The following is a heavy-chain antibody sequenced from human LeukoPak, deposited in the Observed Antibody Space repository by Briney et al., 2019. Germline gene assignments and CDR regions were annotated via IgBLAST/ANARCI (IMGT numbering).Heavy chain of an antibody. D-gene: IGHD3-9*01. CDR1: GASMINYY. Sequence: TSETLSLTCTVSGASMINYYWAWIRQPPGKGLEWIGYIYYNGSTNYNPSLKNRITISVDTSKSQFSLKLSSVTAADTAVYFCARPASVFAWYWPELDPWRQGTLPTVS. CDR3: ARPASVFAWYWPELDP. V-gene: IGHV4-59*08. CDR2: IYYNGST. J-gene: IGHJ5*02.